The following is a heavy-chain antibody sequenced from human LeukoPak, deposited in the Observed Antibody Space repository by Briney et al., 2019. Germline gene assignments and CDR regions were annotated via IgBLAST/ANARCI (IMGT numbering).Heavy chain of an antibody. Sequence: ASVKVSCKVSGYTLTELSMHWVRQAPGKGLEWMGGFDPEDGETIYAQKFQGRVTMTEDTSTDTAYMELSSLRSEDTAVYYCAKRNYYDSRAYLFDYWGQGTLVTVSS. CDR1: GYTLTELS. V-gene: IGHV1-24*01. CDR3: AKRNYYDSRAYLFDY. CDR2: FDPEDGET. D-gene: IGHD3-22*01. J-gene: IGHJ4*02.